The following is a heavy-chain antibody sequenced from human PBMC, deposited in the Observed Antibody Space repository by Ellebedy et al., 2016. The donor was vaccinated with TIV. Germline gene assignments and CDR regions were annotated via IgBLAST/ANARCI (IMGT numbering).Heavy chain of an antibody. D-gene: IGHD2-21*02. CDR1: GFPFSVYS. V-gene: IGHV3-48*04. CDR2: ISRSSGTI. CDR3: ARGRGDCDGDCYPKNFDY. J-gene: IGHJ4*02. Sequence: GGSLRLSCAASGFPFSVYSMNWVRQAPGKGLEWVSYISRSSGTIYYVDSVKGRFTISRDNAKNSLYLQMTSLRAEDTAVYYCARGRGDCDGDCYPKNFDYWGQGTLVTVSS.